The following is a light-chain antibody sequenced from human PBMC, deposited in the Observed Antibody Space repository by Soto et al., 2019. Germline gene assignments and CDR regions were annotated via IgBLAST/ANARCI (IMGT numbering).Light chain of an antibody. CDR3: QQSYSTPPWT. CDR1: QSISSY. V-gene: IGKV1-39*01. CDR2: AAS. Sequence: DIQMTQSPSSLSASVGDRVTITCRASQSISSYVNWYQQKPGKAPMLLIYAASSLQSGVPSRFSGSGSGTDFTLTISSLQPEDFATYYCQQSYSTPPWTFGQGTKVEIK. J-gene: IGKJ1*01.